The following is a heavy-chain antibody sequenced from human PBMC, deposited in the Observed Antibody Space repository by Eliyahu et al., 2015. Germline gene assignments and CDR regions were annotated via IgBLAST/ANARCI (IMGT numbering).Heavy chain of an antibody. CDR1: GFNFGTYA. J-gene: IGHJ4*02. V-gene: IGHV3-23*01. D-gene: IGHD2-21*02. Sequence: VQLLESGGSLAQPGTSLGLSCEASGFNFGTYAMMWVRQPPGKGLEWVSAISGSPGTTYYTDSVKGRFTISRDNSKNTLYMQMNNLRAEDTAVYYCAIRHDCYSPRCNPVGSSWGQGTLVTVSS. CDR3: AIRHDCYSPRCNPVGSS. CDR2: ISGSPGTT.